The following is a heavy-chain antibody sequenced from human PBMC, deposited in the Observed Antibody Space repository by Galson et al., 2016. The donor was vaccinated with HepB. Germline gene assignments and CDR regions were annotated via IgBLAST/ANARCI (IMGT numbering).Heavy chain of an antibody. J-gene: IGHJ4*02. CDR1: GFSPSTNGVG. CDR3: VRRRWDYNHYFDY. CDR2: IYWNDTK. V-gene: IGHV2-5*01. D-gene: IGHD4-11*01. Sequence: PALVKPTQTLTLTCTFSGFSPSTNGVGVGWVRRSPGKALEWLALIYWNDTKRSSPSLNDRLTITKDTSKNQVVLTMTNMHPVDTATYYCVRRRWDYNHYFDYWGQGTLVTVSS.